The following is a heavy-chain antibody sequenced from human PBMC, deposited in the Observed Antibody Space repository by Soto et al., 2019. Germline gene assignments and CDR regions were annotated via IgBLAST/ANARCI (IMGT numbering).Heavy chain of an antibody. CDR2: ISYDGSNK. Sequence: GGSLRLSCAASGFTFSSYGMHWVRQAPGKGLEWVAVISYDGSNKYYADSVKGRFTISRDNSKNTLYLQMNSLRAEDTAVYYCARSAATIFGVDDAFDIWGQGTMVTVSS. J-gene: IGHJ3*02. V-gene: IGHV3-30*03. CDR1: GFTFSSYG. D-gene: IGHD3-3*01. CDR3: ARSAATIFGVDDAFDI.